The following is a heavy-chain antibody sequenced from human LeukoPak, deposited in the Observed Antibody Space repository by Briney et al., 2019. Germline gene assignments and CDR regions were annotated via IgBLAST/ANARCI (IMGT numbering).Heavy chain of an antibody. CDR2: IYYSGST. V-gene: IGHV4-30-4*08. J-gene: IGHJ4*02. D-gene: IGHD6-13*01. CDR1: GGSISSGDYY. Sequence: SETLSLTCTVSGGSISSGDYYWSWIRQPPGKGLEWIGYIYYSGSTYYNPSLKSRVTISVDTSKNQFSLKLSSVTAADTAVYYCARDPRAAAGTRGWGQGTLVTVSS. CDR3: ARDPRAAAGTRG.